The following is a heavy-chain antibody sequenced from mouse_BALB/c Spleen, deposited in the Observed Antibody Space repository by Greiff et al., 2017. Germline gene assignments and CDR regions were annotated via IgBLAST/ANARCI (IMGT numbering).Heavy chain of an antibody. CDR3: AREGIYCDYFASFAY. D-gene: IGHD2-13*01. Sequence: VQLKESGGGLVKPGGSLKLSCAASGFTFSSYTMSWVRQTPEKRLEWVATISSGGGNTYYPDSVKGRFTISRDNAKNNLYLQMSSLRSEDTALYYCAREGIYCDYFASFAYWGQGTLVTVSA. V-gene: IGHV5-9*03. J-gene: IGHJ3*01. CDR1: GFTFSSYT. CDR2: ISSGGGNT.